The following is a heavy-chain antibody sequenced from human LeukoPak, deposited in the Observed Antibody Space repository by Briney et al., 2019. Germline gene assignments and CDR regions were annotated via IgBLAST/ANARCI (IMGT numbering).Heavy chain of an antibody. Sequence: SQTLSLTCTVSAGSISRGSYSWSWIRQHPGEGLGWIGYIDVGGSTYYNPSLKSRLTISIDTSKTQFSPKLTSVTAADTAVYYCARGGYDVLTGYYYTGWFDPWGQGTLVTVSS. CDR3: ARGGYDVLTGYYYTGWFDP. CDR2: IDVGGST. J-gene: IGHJ5*02. D-gene: IGHD3-9*01. V-gene: IGHV4-31*03. CDR1: AGSISRGSYS.